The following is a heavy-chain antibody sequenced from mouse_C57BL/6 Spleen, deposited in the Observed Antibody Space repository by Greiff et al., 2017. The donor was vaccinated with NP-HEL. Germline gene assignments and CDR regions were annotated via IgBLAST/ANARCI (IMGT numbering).Heavy chain of an antibody. Sequence: VQLKESGPGLVKPSQSLSLTCSVTGYSITSGYYWNWIRQFPGNKLEWMGYISYDGSNNYNPSLKNRISITRDTSKNQFFLKLNSVTTEDTATYYCASSYGGNYAMDYWGQGTSVTVSS. CDR2: ISYDGSN. CDR3: ASSYGGNYAMDY. D-gene: IGHD1-1*01. J-gene: IGHJ4*01. V-gene: IGHV3-6*01. CDR1: GYSITSGYY.